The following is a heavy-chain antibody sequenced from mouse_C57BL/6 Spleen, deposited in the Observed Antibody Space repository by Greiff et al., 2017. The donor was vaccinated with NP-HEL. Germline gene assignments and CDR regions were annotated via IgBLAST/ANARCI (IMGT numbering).Heavy chain of an antibody. CDR2: IYPSDSET. V-gene: IGHV1-61*01. CDR3: AREGDYYGSSLAY. Sequence: QVQLQQPGAELVRPGSSVKLSCKASGYTFTSYWMDWVKQRPGQGLEWIGNIYPSDSETHYNQKFKDKATLTVDKSSSTAYMQLSSLTSEDSAVYYWAREGDYYGSSLAYWGQGTLVTVSA. D-gene: IGHD1-1*01. J-gene: IGHJ3*01. CDR1: GYTFTSYW.